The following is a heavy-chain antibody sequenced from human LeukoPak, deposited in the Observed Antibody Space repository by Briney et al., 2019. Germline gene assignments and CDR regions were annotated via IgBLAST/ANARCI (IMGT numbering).Heavy chain of an antibody. CDR1: GGSISSYY. V-gene: IGHV4-4*09. CDR3: ARTYSSSSHFDY. D-gene: IGHD6-6*01. Sequence: SETLSLTCTVSGGSISSYYWSWIRQPPGKGLEWIGYIYSSGSTNYNPSLKSRVTISVDTSKNQFSLKLSSVTAADTAAYYCARTYSSSSHFDYWGQGTLVTVSS. CDR2: IYSSGST. J-gene: IGHJ4*02.